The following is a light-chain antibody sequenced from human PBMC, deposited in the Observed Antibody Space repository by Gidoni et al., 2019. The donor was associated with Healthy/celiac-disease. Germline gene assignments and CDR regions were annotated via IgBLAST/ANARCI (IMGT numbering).Light chain of an antibody. CDR2: LGS. J-gene: IGKJ2*01. CDR1: QSLLHSNGYNY. CDR3: MQALQTPSYT. V-gene: IGKV2-28*01. Sequence: TPGEPASISCRSSQSLLHSNGYNYLDWYLQKPGQSPQLLIYLGSNRASGVPDRFSGSGSGTDFTLKISRVEAEDVGVYYCMQALQTPSYTFXXXTKLEIK.